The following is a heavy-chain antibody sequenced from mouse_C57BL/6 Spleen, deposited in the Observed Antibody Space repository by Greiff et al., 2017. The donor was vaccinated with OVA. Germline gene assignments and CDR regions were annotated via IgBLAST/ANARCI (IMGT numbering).Heavy chain of an antibody. CDR1: GFTFSSYG. D-gene: IGHD4-1*01. Sequence: EVTVVESGGDLVKPGGSLKLSCAASGFTFSSYGMSWVRQTPDKRLEWVATICSGGSYTYYPDSVKGRFPISRDHAQNTLYLQMSSLKSEDTAMYYSARHKRELGQENDFDYWGQGTTLTVSS. CDR2: ICSGGSYT. J-gene: IGHJ2*01. CDR3: ARHKRELGQENDFDY. V-gene: IGHV5-6*01.